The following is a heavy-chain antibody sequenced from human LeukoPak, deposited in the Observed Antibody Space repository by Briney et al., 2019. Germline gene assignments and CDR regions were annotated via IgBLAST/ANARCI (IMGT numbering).Heavy chain of an antibody. CDR2: IIPIFSTA. Sequence: SVKVSCKASGGTFSSYAISWVRQAPGQGLEWMGGIIPIFSTANYAQKFQGRVTITADESTSTAYMELSSLRSEDTAVYYCARVRNRRSNWYFDLWGRGTLVTVSS. CDR1: GGTFSSYA. CDR3: ARVRNRRSNWYFDL. V-gene: IGHV1-69*13. J-gene: IGHJ2*01.